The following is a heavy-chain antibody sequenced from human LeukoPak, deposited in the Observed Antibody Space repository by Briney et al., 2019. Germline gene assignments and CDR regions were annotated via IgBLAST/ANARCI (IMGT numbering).Heavy chain of an antibody. CDR1: GYTFTSYG. D-gene: IGHD3-22*01. CDR2: MNPNSGNT. CDR3: ARAEYYYDSSGYYLTHDAFDI. V-gene: IGHV1-8*02. Sequence: ASVKVSCKASGYTFTSYGINWVRQATGQGLEWMGWMNPNSGNTGYAQKFQGRVTMTRNTSISTAYMELSSLRSEDTTVYYCARAEYYYDSSGYYLTHDAFDIWGQGTMVTVSS. J-gene: IGHJ3*02.